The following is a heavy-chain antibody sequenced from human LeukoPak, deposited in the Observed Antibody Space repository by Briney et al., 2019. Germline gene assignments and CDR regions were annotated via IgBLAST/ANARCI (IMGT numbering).Heavy chain of an antibody. CDR2: ISAYNGNT. Sequence: ASVKVSCKASGYTFTSYGISWVRQAPGQGLEWMGWISAYNGNTNYAQKLQGRVTMTTDTSTSTAYMELRSLRSDDTAVYYCARWSDYYDSSGYQYYFDYWGQGSPVTVSS. J-gene: IGHJ4*02. V-gene: IGHV1-18*01. CDR3: ARWSDYYDSSGYQYYFDY. CDR1: GYTFTSYG. D-gene: IGHD3-22*01.